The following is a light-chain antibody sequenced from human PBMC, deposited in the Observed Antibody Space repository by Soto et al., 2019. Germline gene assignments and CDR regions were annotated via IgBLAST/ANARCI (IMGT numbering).Light chain of an antibody. CDR3: AAWDDSLNGHVV. Sequence: QSVLTQPPSASGTPGQRVTISCSGSSSNIGSNTVNWYQQLPGTAPKLLIYSNNQRPSGVPDRFSGSQSGTSASLAISGLQSEDGADYYCAAWDDSLNGHVVFGGGTKLTVL. V-gene: IGLV1-44*01. J-gene: IGLJ2*01. CDR2: SNN. CDR1: SSNIGSNT.